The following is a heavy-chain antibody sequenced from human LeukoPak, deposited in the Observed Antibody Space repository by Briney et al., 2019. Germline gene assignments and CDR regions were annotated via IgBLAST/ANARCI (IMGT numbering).Heavy chain of an antibody. V-gene: IGHV3-74*01. CDR1: GFTFSSYW. Sequence: AGGSLRLSCAASGFTFSSYWMHWVRQAPGKGLVWVSRINSDGSSTSYADSVKGRFTISGDNAKNTLYLQMNSLRAEDTAVYYCARGYYDSSGYFPFDYWGQGILVTVSS. CDR3: ARGYYDSSGYFPFDY. J-gene: IGHJ4*02. CDR2: INSDGSST. D-gene: IGHD3-22*01.